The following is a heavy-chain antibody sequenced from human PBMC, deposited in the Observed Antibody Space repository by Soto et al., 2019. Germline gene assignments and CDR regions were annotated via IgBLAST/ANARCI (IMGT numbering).Heavy chain of an antibody. CDR1: GFTFSNAW. J-gene: IGHJ3*01. Sequence: GGSLRLSCAASGFTFSNAWMSWVRQAPGKGLEWAGRIKSKTDGGTTDYAAPVKGRFTISRDDSKNTLYLQMNSLKTEDTAVYYCTTDASWGQGTMVTVSS. V-gene: IGHV3-15*01. CDR2: IKSKTDGGTT. D-gene: IGHD3-16*01. CDR3: TTDAS.